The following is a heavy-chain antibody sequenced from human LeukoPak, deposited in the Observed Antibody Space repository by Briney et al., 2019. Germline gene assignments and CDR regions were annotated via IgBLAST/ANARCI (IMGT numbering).Heavy chain of an antibody. V-gene: IGHV3-48*03. Sequence: PGGSLRLSCAAAGFTSSSYEMNWVRQAPGKGLEWVSYISSSGSTIFYADSVRGRFTISRDNAKNSLYLQMNSLRAEDTAVYYCARPYCTSTTCYGHFQHWGQGTLVTVSS. CDR1: GFTSSSYE. CDR2: ISSSGSTI. D-gene: IGHD2-2*01. CDR3: ARPYCTSTTCYGHFQH. J-gene: IGHJ1*01.